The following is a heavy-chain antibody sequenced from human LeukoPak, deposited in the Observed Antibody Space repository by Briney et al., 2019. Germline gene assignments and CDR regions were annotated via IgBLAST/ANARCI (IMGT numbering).Heavy chain of an antibody. Sequence: GASVKVSCKASGYTFTSYGISWVRQAPGQGLEWMGWISAYNGNTNYAQKLQGRVTMTTDTSTSTAYMELRSLRSDDTAVYYCARDNIVVVPADKGDYWGQGTLVTVSS. J-gene: IGHJ4*02. V-gene: IGHV1-18*01. CDR1: GYTFTSYG. CDR2: ISAYNGNT. CDR3: ARDNIVVVPADKGDY. D-gene: IGHD2-2*01.